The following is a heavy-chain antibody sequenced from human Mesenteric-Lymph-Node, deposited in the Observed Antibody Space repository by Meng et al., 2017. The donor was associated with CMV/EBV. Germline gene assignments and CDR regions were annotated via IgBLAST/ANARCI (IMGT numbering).Heavy chain of an antibody. Sequence: CQPSGYPFILNYIHWVRQAPGKGLDWLGWINSKNGDTRYAEKFQGRVTLTRDTSISTAYMDLISLTSDDAAVYYCARGFGSSWFDSWGQGTLVTVSS. D-gene: IGHD3-10*01. CDR2: INSKNGDT. CDR1: GYPFILNY. CDR3: ARGFGSSWFDS. J-gene: IGHJ5*01. V-gene: IGHV1-2*02.